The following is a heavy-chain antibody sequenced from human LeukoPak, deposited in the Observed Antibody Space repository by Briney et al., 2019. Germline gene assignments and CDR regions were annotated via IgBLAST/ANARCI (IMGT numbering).Heavy chain of an antibody. Sequence: GGSLRLSCAASGFTFSSYAMHWVRQAPGKGLEWVAVISYDGSNKYYADSVKGRFTISRDNSKNTLYLQMNSLRAEDTAVYYCVRSREDVYYPSLRGTEYYFDYWGQGTLVTVSS. CDR3: VRSREDVYYPSLRGTEYYFDY. D-gene: IGHD3-10*01. CDR2: ISYDGSNK. V-gene: IGHV3-30*01. CDR1: GFTFSSYA. J-gene: IGHJ4*02.